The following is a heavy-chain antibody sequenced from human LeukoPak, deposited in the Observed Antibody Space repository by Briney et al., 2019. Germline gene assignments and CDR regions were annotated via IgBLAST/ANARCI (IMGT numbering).Heavy chain of an antibody. CDR2: IYHSGST. CDR1: GGSISSGGYS. D-gene: IGHD3-22*01. Sequence: SETLSLTCAVSGGSISSGGYSWSWIRQPPGKGLEWIGYIYHSGSTYYNPSLKSRVTMSVDRSKNQFSLKLSSVTAADTAVYYCASSSALGYYDSSGRIDYWGQGTLVTVSS. V-gene: IGHV4-30-2*01. CDR3: ASSSALGYYDSSGRIDY. J-gene: IGHJ4*02.